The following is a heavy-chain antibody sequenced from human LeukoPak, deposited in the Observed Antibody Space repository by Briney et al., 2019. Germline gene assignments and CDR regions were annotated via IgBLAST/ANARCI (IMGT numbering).Heavy chain of an antibody. J-gene: IGHJ4*02. CDR3: ARGPYYFGSGD. Sequence: WVSRINGDASSTSYADSVKGRFTISRDNAKNTLYLQMNSLRAEDTAVYYCARGPYYFGSGDWGQGTLVTVSS. D-gene: IGHD3-10*01. V-gene: IGHV3-74*01. CDR2: INGDASST.